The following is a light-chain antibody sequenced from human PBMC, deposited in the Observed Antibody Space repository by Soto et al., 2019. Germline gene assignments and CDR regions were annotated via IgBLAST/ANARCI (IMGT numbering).Light chain of an antibody. J-gene: IGKJ1*01. CDR1: QTISGW. Sequence: DIQMTQSPSTLSASVGDTVTSTCRASQTISGWLAWYQQRPGKAPNLLIFDASTLGSGVPSRFSGSGSGTTFTLTISSLQSDDFATYYCLQYNGYYRTFGQGTKVDIK. CDR3: LQYNGYYRT. CDR2: DAS. V-gene: IGKV1-5*01.